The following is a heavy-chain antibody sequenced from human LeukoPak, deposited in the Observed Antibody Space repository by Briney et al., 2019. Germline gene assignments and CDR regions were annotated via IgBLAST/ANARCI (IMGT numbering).Heavy chain of an antibody. V-gene: IGHV4-38-2*01. J-gene: IGHJ4*02. CDR2: IYHSGST. Sequence: SETLSLTCAVSGYSISSGNYWGWIRQPPGKGLEWIGSIYHSGSTYYNPSLKSRVTISVDTSKNQFSLKLSSVTAADTAVYYCAKRYCRSTTCYDDRGAFDYWGQGTLVTVSS. CDR1: GYSISSGNY. D-gene: IGHD2-2*01. CDR3: AKRYCRSTTCYDDRGAFDY.